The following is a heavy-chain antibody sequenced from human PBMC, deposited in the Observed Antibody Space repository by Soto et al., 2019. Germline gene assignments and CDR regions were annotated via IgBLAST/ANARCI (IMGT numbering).Heavy chain of an antibody. V-gene: IGHV3-15*01. CDR3: TTDSTLTIWDGGPCYSGQSKNHDS. J-gene: IGHJ4*02. CDR1: GFTFSNGW. D-gene: IGHD2-15*01. Sequence: EVQLVESGGGLVKPGGSLRLSCAASGFTFSNGWMSWVRQAPGKGLEWVGRIKRKIAGGTTDYSAPVKDKFTISRDTPKDRRSLQMNTLKTEDTALYYYTTDSTLTIWDGGPCYSGQSKNHDSWGQGTLVTVSS. CDR2: IKRKIAGGTT.